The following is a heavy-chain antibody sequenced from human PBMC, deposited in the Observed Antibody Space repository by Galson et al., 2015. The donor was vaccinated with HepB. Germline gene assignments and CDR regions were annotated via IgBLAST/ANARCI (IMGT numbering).Heavy chain of an antibody. CDR2: IYPGDSDT. CDR3: ARPDYGDSRGGAFDI. Sequence: QSGAEVKKPGESLKISCKGSGYSFTSYWIGWVRQMPGKGLEWMGIIYPGDSDTRYSPSFQGQVTISADKSISTAYLQWSSLKASDTAIYYCARPDYGDSRGGAFDIWGQGTMVTVSS. V-gene: IGHV5-51*03. D-gene: IGHD4-17*01. CDR1: GYSFTSYW. J-gene: IGHJ3*02.